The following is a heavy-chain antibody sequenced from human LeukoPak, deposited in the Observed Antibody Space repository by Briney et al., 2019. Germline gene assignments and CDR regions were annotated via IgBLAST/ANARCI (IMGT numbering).Heavy chain of an antibody. CDR3: ASSVKGVQY. D-gene: IGHD3-10*01. J-gene: IGHJ4*02. CDR1: GGSISSGSYY. CDR2: TYTSGST. V-gene: IGHV4-61*02. Sequence: SQTLSLTCTVSGGSISSGSYYWSWIRQPAGKGLEWIGRTYTSGSTNYNPSLKSRVTISVDTSKNQFSLKLSSATAADTAVYYCASSVKGVQYWGQGTLVTVSS.